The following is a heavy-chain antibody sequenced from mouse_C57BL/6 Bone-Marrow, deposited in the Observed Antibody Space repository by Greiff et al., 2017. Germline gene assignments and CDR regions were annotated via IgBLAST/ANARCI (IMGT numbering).Heavy chain of an antibody. V-gene: IGHV5-15*04. D-gene: IGHD1-1*01. J-gene: IGHJ1*03. CDR1: GFTFSDYG. CDR2: ISNLAYSI. CDR3: ARGLRYYFDV. Sequence: EVKLEESGGGLVQPGGSLKLSCAASGFTFSDYGMAWVRQAPRKGPEWVAFISNLAYSIYYADTVTGRFTISRENAKNTLYLEMSSLRSEDTAMYYCARGLRYYFDVWGTGTTVTVSS.